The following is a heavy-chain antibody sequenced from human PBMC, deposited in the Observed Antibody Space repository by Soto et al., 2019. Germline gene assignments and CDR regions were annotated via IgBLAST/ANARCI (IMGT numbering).Heavy chain of an antibody. D-gene: IGHD3-16*01. Sequence: EVRLVESGGGSVKPGGSLRLSCAASGFPFIDAWMTWVRQAPGKGLQWIGRIRNNADGGTADLAAPVRGRFSISRDDSKDTLYLHMNSLEIHDTAAYFCSTALRRDSALGAYWGQGTLVSVSS. CDR1: GFPFIDAW. V-gene: IGHV3-15*05. CDR3: STALRRDSALGAY. J-gene: IGHJ4*02. CDR2: IRNNADGGTA.